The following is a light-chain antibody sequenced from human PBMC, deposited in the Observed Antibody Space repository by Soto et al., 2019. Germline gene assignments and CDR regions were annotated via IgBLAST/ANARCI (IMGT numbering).Light chain of an antibody. CDR1: SSDVGGYNY. Sequence: QSALTQPASVSGSPGQSITISCTGTSSDVGGYNYVSWYQQHPGKAPKLMIYDVSNRPSGVSNRFSGSKSGNTAYLTISGLHADDEADYYCSSYTSSSTFVFGGGTKLTV. CDR2: DVS. V-gene: IGLV2-14*01. CDR3: SSYTSSSTFV. J-gene: IGLJ2*01.